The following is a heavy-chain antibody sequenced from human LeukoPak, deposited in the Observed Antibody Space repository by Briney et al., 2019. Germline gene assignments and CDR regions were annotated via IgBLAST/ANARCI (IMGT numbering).Heavy chain of an antibody. CDR1: GYTFTGYY. J-gene: IGHJ6*02. CDR3: ARIEIVDIVVVFDMNYYGMDV. V-gene: IGHV1-2*02. D-gene: IGHD2-2*01. CDR2: INPNSGGT. Sequence: ASVKVSCKASGYTFTGYYMHWVRQAPGQGLEWMGWINPNSGGTNYAQKFQGRVTMTRDTSISTAYIELSRLRSDDTAVYYCARIEIVDIVVVFDMNYYGMDVWGQGTTVTVSS.